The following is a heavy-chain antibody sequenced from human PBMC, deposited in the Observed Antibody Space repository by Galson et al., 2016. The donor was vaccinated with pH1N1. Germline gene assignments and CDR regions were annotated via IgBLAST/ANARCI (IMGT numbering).Heavy chain of an antibody. CDR1: GFTFTSCA. CDR2: ILYDGTNE. Sequence: SLRLSCAASGFTFTSCAMHWVRQAPGKGLEWVAVILYDGTNEYYADSVKGRFTISRDKTQSTVYLQMNSLRTEDTAVYYCARDSEYSGHEGFHWAQGTLVTVSS. D-gene: IGHD5-12*01. J-gene: IGHJ4*02. V-gene: IGHV3-30*04. CDR3: ARDSEYSGHEGFH.